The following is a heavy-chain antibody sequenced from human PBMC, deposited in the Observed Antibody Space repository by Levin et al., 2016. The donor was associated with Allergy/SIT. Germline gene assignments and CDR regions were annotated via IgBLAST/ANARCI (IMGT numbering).Heavy chain of an antibody. CDR3: ARDRDYGGYYYYGMDV. J-gene: IGHJ6*02. CDR2: INPSGGGT. V-gene: IGHV1-46*01. Sequence: WVRQAPGQGLEWMGVINPSGGGTSYAQNLQGRVTMTRDTSTSTVYMELGSLTSEDTAVYYCARDRDYGGYYYYGMDVWGQGTTVTVSS. D-gene: IGHD4-23*01.